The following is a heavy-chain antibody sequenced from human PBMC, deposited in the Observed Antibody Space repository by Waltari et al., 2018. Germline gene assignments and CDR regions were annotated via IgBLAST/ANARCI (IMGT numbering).Heavy chain of an antibody. V-gene: IGHV3-30*02. Sequence: QVQLVESGGGVVQPGGSLRLSCAASGFTFSSYGMHWVRQAPGKGLEWVAFIRYDGSNKYYADSVKGRFTISRDNSKNTLYLQMNSLRAEDTAVYYCAKALVGATLGYWGQGTLVTVSS. CDR3: AKALVGATLGY. J-gene: IGHJ4*02. CDR2: IRYDGSNK. CDR1: GFTFSSYG. D-gene: IGHD1-26*01.